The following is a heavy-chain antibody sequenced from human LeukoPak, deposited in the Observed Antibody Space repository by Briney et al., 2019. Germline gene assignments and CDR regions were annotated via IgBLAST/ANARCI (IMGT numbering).Heavy chain of an antibody. Sequence: GGSLRLSCAASGFIFSSYSMNWVRQAPGKGLEWVSSITRSNYIYYADSVKGRFTISRDNAKNSLYLQMNSLRAEDTAVYYCAREYLGTVTSPGGFDYWGQGTLVTVSS. D-gene: IGHD4-17*01. CDR2: ITRSNYI. CDR3: AREYLGTVTSPGGFDY. J-gene: IGHJ4*02. CDR1: GFIFSSYS. V-gene: IGHV3-21*06.